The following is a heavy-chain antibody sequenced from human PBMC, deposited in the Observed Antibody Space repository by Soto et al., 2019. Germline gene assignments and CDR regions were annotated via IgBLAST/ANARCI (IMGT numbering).Heavy chain of an antibody. CDR3: ASNHSRGSAWPPDY. CDR1: GVSISSYF. D-gene: IGHD6-19*01. V-gene: IGHV4-59*13. J-gene: IGHJ4*02. CDR2: ISNIGTT. Sequence: SETLSLTCTVSGVSISSYFWSWFRQPPGKGPEWIGYISNIGTTNYTPSLKSRVAISVDTSKNQFSLNLTSVTAADTAVYYCASNHSRGSAWPPDYWGQGTLVTVSS.